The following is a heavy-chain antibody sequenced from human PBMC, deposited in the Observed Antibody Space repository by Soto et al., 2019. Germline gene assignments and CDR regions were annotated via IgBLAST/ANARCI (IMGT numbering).Heavy chain of an antibody. CDR3: ARIHWTQSSLDY. CDR1: GGSIDSGAYS. CDR2: VTHTGTA. J-gene: IGHJ4*02. D-gene: IGHD6-19*01. Sequence: PSETLSLTCAVSGGSIDSGAYSLSWIRQPPGKGLEWIGYVTHTGTAYSIPSLNGRLTLSVDGSQTQFSLKLTSVTAADSAVYYCARIHWTQSSLDYWGRGILVTVSS. V-gene: IGHV4-30-2*01.